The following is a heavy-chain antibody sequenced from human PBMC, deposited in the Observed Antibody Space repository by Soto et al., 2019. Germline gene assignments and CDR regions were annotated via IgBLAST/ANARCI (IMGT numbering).Heavy chain of an antibody. V-gene: IGHV3-21*01. J-gene: IGHJ6*03. D-gene: IGHD6-13*01. Sequence: EVQLVESGGGLVKPGGSLRLSCAASGFTFSSYSMNWVRQAPGKGLEWVSSISSSSSYIYYADSVKGRLTISRDNAKNSLYLQMNSLRAEDTAVYYCASTNSRSYYMDVWGKGTTVTVSS. CDR2: ISSSSSYI. CDR3: ASTNSRSYYMDV. CDR1: GFTFSSYS.